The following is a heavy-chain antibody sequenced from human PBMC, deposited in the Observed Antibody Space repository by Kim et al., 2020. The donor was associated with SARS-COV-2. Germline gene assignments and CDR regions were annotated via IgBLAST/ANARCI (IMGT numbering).Heavy chain of an antibody. J-gene: IGHJ6*02. Sequence: ASVKGRFTISRDDSKNSLYLKMNSLKTEDTAVYYCARERREQTTYYGMDVWGQGTTVTVSS. D-gene: IGHD4-17*01. V-gene: IGHV3-72*01. CDR3: ARERREQTTYYGMDV.